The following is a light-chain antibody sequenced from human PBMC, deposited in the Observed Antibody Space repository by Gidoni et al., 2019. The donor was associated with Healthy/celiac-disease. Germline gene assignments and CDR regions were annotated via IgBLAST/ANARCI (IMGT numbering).Light chain of an antibody. Sequence: DIQMTQSPSSLSASVGDRVTITCRASQSISSYLNWYQQKPGKAPKLLIYAASSLQSGVPSRFSGSGSGTDFTLTISSLQPEDFATYYCQQSYSTPRTFGQXTKGESK. J-gene: IGKJ1*01. CDR1: QSISSY. V-gene: IGKV1-39*01. CDR2: AAS. CDR3: QQSYSTPRT.